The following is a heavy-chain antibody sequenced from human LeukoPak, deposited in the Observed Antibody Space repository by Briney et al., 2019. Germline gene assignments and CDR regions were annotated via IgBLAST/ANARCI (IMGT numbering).Heavy chain of an antibody. Sequence: SETLSLTCTVSGYSISTGYYWDWIRQPPGKGLEWIGTFYHGGSTYYNPSLKSRVTISVDTSKNQFSLNLTSVTAADTAVYYCASRRSNFDYWGQGTLVTVSS. CDR1: GYSISTGYY. V-gene: IGHV4-38-2*02. J-gene: IGHJ4*02. CDR3: ASRRSNFDY. CDR2: FYHGGST.